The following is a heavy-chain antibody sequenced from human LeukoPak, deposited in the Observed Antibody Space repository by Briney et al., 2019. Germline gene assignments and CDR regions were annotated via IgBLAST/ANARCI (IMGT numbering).Heavy chain of an antibody. CDR1: GYTLTELS. V-gene: IGHV1-24*01. Sequence: ASVTVSCKVSGYTLTELSMHWVRQAPGKGLEWMGGFDPEDGETIYAQKFQGRVTMTEDTSTDTAYMELSSLRSEDTAVYYCATDWGYDYVWGSYRLWGQGTLVTVSS. CDR3: ATDWGYDYVWGSYRL. J-gene: IGHJ4*02. D-gene: IGHD3-16*02. CDR2: FDPEDGET.